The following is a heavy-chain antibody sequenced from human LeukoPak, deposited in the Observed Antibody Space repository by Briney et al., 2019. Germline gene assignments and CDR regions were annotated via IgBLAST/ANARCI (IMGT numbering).Heavy chain of an antibody. J-gene: IGHJ4*02. CDR3: AKEILYGGNYYFDY. CDR1: GFTFSNYA. CDR2: ISGSGRST. D-gene: IGHD1-26*01. Sequence: GGSLRLSCAASGFTFSNYAMSWVPQAPGRGVEWVSGISGSGRSTYYADSVKGRFTISRDNSKNTLYLQMNSRRAEDTAVYYCAKEILYGGNYYFDYWGQGTLVTVSS. V-gene: IGHV3-23*01.